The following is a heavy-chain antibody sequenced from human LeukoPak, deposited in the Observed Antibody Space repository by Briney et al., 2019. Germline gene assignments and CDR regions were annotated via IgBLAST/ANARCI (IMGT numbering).Heavy chain of an antibody. D-gene: IGHD3-10*01. V-gene: IGHV1-18*01. Sequence: SVKVSCKASGYTFTSYGINWVRQAPGQGLEWMGWISAYNGNTNYAQELQGRVTMTTDTSTTTAYMELRSLRSEDTAVYYCAREAVTMVRGVIITLLGSGFDYWGQGTLVTVSS. CDR2: ISAYNGNT. CDR3: AREAVTMVRGVIITLLGSGFDY. J-gene: IGHJ4*02. CDR1: GYTFTSYG.